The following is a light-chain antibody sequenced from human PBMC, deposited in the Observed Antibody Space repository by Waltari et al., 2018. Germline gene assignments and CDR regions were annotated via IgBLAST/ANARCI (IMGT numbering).Light chain of an antibody. CDR3: QALGSNRWV. Sequence: SSELTQPPSVSVSPGQTASITCPGDILGSKYASWYQHKPGQSPLLVLYQDLNRPSGIPERFSGSKSGNTATLTISGTQAMDDADYYCQALGSNRWVFGGGTKLTVL. J-gene: IGLJ3*02. CDR1: ILGSKY. CDR2: QDL. V-gene: IGLV3-1*01.